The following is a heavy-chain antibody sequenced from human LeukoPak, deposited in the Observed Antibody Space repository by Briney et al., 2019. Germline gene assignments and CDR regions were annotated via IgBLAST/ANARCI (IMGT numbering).Heavy chain of an antibody. CDR3: ARSGGYFQNSNFDC. J-gene: IGHJ4*02. CDR2: ISGGDGST. Sequence: GRSLRLSCTASGFTFSSYAMSWVRQAPGRGLEWVSAISGGDGSTCYADSVKGRFTISRDNSKNTLYLQMNSLRAEDTAVYYCARSGGYFQNSNFDCWGQGTLVTVSS. D-gene: IGHD2/OR15-2a*01. CDR1: GFTFSSYA. V-gene: IGHV3-23*01.